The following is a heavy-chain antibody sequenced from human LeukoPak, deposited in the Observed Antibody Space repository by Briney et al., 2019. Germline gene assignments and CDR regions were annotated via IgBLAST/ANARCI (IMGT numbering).Heavy chain of an antibody. V-gene: IGHV3-15*07. Sequence: GGSLRLSCATSGFTFSNAWMNWVRQAPGKGLEWVGRIRSNSDGGTIDYAAPVKGRFTLSRDDSKTTLYLQMNSLQTEDTAVYYCATDFYDSAWGQGTLVTVSS. CDR1: GFTFSNAW. D-gene: IGHD3-22*01. CDR2: IRSNSDGGTI. J-gene: IGHJ5*02. CDR3: ATDFYDSA.